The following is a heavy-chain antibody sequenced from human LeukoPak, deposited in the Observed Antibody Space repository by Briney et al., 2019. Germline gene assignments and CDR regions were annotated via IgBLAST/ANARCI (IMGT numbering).Heavy chain of an antibody. Sequence: GGSLRLSCAASGFTFSSYPMTWVRQAPGKGLEWVAYFAGSDTTKYYADSVRGRFTISRDNAKNSLYLQMNSLRAEDTALYYCTTLGYHLDSWGQGTLVTVSS. D-gene: IGHD3-22*01. V-gene: IGHV3-48*03. CDR3: TTLGYHLDS. J-gene: IGHJ4*02. CDR2: FAGSDTTK. CDR1: GFTFSSYP.